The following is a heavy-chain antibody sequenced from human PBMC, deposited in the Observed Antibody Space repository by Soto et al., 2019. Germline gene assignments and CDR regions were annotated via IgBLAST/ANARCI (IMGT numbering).Heavy chain of an antibody. J-gene: IGHJ4*02. CDR1: GYTFTSYG. CDR3: ARDYVLGRNYYHRRDNY. V-gene: IGHV1-18*04. Sequence: ASVKVSCKASGYTFTSYGISWVRQAPGQGLEWMGWISAYNGNTNYAQKLQGRVTMTTDTSTSTAYMELRSLRSDDTAVYYGARDYVLGRNYYHRRDNYWRPVTLVTVSA. D-gene: IGHD1-26*01. CDR2: ISAYNGNT.